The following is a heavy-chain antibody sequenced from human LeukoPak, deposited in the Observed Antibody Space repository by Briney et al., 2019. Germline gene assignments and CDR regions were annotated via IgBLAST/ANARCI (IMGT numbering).Heavy chain of an antibody. Sequence: PSETLSLTCTVSGGSISSGGYYWSWIRQHPGKGLEWIGYIYYSGSTYYNPSLKSRVTISVDTSKNQFSLKLSSVTAADTAVYYCAREKYCSSTSCYTGDYYGMDVWGQGTTVTVSS. CDR3: AREKYCSSTSCYTGDYYGMDV. CDR2: IYYSGST. J-gene: IGHJ6*02. CDR1: GGSISSGGYY. D-gene: IGHD2-2*02. V-gene: IGHV4-31*03.